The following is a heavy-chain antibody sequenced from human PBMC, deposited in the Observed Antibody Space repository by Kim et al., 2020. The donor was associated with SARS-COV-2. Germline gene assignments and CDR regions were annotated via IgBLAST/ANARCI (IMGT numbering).Heavy chain of an antibody. CDR3: ARAPAAAGPYFDY. D-gene: IGHD6-13*01. V-gene: IGHV3-9*01. J-gene: IGHJ4*02. Sequence: ADSARGRFTISRDNAKNSLFLQMNSPRVEDTAFYYCARAPAAAGPYFDYWGQGSLVTVSS.